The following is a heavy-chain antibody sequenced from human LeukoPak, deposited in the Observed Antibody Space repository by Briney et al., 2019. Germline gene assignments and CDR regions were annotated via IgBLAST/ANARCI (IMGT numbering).Heavy chain of an antibody. Sequence: GGSLRLSCAASGFTFSSYDMNWVRQAPGKGLEWVSGISGSGGSTYYADSVKGRFTISRDNSKNTLYLQMNSLRAEDTAVYYCAKDPDSYYYGSGSYRFDYWGQGTLVTVSS. V-gene: IGHV3-23*01. D-gene: IGHD3-10*01. CDR2: ISGSGGST. CDR1: GFTFSSYD. CDR3: AKDPDSYYYGSGSYRFDY. J-gene: IGHJ4*02.